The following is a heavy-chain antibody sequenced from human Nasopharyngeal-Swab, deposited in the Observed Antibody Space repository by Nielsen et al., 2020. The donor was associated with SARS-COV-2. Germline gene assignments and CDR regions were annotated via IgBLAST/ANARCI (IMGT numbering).Heavy chain of an antibody. V-gene: IGHV3-53*01. CDR2: ISTGGTT. J-gene: IGHJ3*02. CDR3: ARQERGSGYSDAFDI. Sequence: GESLKISCAASGFTVTYNYMSWVRQAPGKGLEWVSLISTGGTTSYADSVKGRFTISRDISKNTLYPQMNSLRAEDTAVYYCARQERGSGYSDAFDIWGQGTMVTVSS. CDR1: GFTVTYNY. D-gene: IGHD3-22*01.